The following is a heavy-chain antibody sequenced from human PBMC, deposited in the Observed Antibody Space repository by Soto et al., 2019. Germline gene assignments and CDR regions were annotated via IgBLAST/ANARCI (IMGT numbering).Heavy chain of an antibody. CDR3: ARARATIAAAAIFDC. Sequence: QVQLQESGPGLVKPSGTLSLTCAVSGGSISTSNWWSWVRQPPGKGLEWIGEVYRTGSTNYNPSREGGVIVSVDKSKNQFSLKLTSVTAADTAVYYCARARATIAAAAIFDCWGQGTLVTVSS. CDR2: VYRTGST. D-gene: IGHD6-13*01. CDR1: GGSISTSNW. J-gene: IGHJ4*02. V-gene: IGHV4-4*02.